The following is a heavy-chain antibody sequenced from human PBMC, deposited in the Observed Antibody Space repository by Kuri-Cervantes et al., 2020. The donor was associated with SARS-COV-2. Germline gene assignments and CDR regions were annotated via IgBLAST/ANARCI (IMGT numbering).Heavy chain of an antibody. D-gene: IGHD3-22*01. V-gene: IGHV3-11*04. Sequence: GESLKISCAASGFTFSAYNMNWVRQAPGKGLEWVSYISNTGRIIWSADSVKGRFTISRDNAKNSLYLQMNSLRVEDTAVYYCARDVGYYDSKFDYWGQGTLVTVSS. CDR3: ARDVGYYDSKFDY. J-gene: IGHJ4*02. CDR2: ISNTGRII. CDR1: GFTFSAYN.